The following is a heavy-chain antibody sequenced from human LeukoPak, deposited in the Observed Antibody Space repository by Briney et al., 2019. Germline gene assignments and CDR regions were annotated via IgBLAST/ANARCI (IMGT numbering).Heavy chain of an antibody. Sequence: SETLSLTCTVSGGSISSRSYYWSWIRQPPGKGLEWIGEINHSGSTNYNPSLKSRVTISVDTSKNQFSLKLSSVTAADTAVYYCARGDSQSDYWGQGTLVTVSS. CDR3: ARGDSQSDY. CDR2: INHSGST. V-gene: IGHV4-39*07. D-gene: IGHD3-22*01. J-gene: IGHJ4*02. CDR1: GGSISSRSYY.